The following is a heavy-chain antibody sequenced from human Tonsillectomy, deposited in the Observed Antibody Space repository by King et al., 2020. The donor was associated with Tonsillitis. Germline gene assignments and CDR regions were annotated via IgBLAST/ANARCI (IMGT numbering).Heavy chain of an antibody. CDR2: IYSDGSE. D-gene: IGHD6-13*01. CDR3: ARGGGGAAVRTSADY. Sequence: VQLVESGGGLIQPGGSLRLSCAASGFTVSSKYMSWVRQAPGKGLEWVSVIYSDGSEYYADSVKGRFTISRDNSKNTLHLQMNSLRAEDTAVYYCARGGGGAAVRTSADYWGQGTLVTVSS. J-gene: IGHJ4*02. CDR1: GFTVSSKY. V-gene: IGHV3-53*01.